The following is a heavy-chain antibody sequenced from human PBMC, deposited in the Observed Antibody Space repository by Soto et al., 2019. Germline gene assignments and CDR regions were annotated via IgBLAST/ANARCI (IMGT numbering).Heavy chain of an antibody. CDR1: GFTFSSYS. CDR3: ARDYYDFWSGYYPPNWFDP. D-gene: IGHD3-3*01. V-gene: IGHV3-21*01. CDR2: ISSSSSYI. J-gene: IGHJ5*02. Sequence: GGSLRLSCAASGFTFSSYSMNWVRQAPGKGLEWVSSISSSSSYIYYADSVKGRFTISRDNAKNSLYLQMNSLRAEDTAVYYCARDYYDFWSGYYPPNWFDPWGQGTLVTVSS.